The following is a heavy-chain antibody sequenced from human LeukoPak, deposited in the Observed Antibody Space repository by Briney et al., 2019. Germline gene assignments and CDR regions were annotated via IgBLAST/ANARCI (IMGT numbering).Heavy chain of an antibody. CDR1: GYTFTSYY. Sequence: ASVKVSCKASGYTFTSYYMHWVRQAPGQGLEWMGIINPSGGSTSYAQKFQGRVTITADESTSTAYMELSSLRSEDTAVYYCARSEGYCSSTSCSKTEGTFDYWGQGTLVTVSS. V-gene: IGHV1-46*01. CDR2: INPSGGST. CDR3: ARSEGYCSSTSCSKTEGTFDY. D-gene: IGHD2-2*01. J-gene: IGHJ4*02.